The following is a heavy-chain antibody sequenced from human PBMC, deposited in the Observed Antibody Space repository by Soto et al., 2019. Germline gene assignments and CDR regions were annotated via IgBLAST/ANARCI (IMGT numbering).Heavy chain of an antibody. Sequence: QVQLVQSGAEVKKPGASVKVSCKASGYTFTSHGISWVRQAPGQGLEWMGWISAYNGNTNYAKKFQGRVTMTTDTSTSTTYMELRRLRSDDTAVYYCARESSGWPFDYWGQGALVTVSS. CDR1: GYTFTSHG. D-gene: IGHD6-19*01. CDR3: ARESSGWPFDY. V-gene: IGHV1-18*01. CDR2: ISAYNGNT. J-gene: IGHJ4*02.